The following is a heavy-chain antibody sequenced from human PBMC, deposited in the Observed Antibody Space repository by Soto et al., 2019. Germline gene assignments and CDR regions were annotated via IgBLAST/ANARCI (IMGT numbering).Heavy chain of an antibody. V-gene: IGHV3-48*01. Sequence: EVQLVESGGGLVQPGGSLRLSCAASGFTFSSYSMNWVRQAPGKGLEWVSYISSSSSTIYYADSVKGRFTISRDNAKNSLYLQMNSLRAEDTAVYYCARDITYSGYGWVGPFDYWGQGTLVTVSS. CDR2: ISSSSSTI. CDR1: GFTFSSYS. J-gene: IGHJ4*02. D-gene: IGHD5-12*01. CDR3: ARDITYSGYGWVGPFDY.